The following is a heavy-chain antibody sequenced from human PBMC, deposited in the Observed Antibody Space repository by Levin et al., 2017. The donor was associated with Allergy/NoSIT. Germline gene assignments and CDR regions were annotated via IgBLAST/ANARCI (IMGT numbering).Heavy chain of an antibody. J-gene: IGHJ4*02. Sequence: ASVKVSCKASRYIFSDYFIHWVRQAPGQGLEWMGWINPHSGDTKYAQEFQGRVTMTRDTSISTAYKELTRLTSDDTAVYYCARDLYNDDSVFGYWGQGTLVNVFS. D-gene: IGHD3-22*01. CDR2: INPHSGDT. CDR3: ARDLYNDDSVFGY. V-gene: IGHV1-2*02. CDR1: RYIFSDYF.